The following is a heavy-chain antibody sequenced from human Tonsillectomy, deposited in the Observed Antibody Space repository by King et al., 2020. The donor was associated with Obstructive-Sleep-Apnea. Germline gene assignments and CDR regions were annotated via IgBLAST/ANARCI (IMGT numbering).Heavy chain of an antibody. Sequence: VQLVESGGGLVQPGGSLRLSCAVSGFTFSDYSMNWVRQTPGKGLECISYINTRGDTVHYADSVKGRFTISRDNARNSLYLQMNTLRAEDTAVYYCARDPMTRRITHYGFDFWGLGTLVTVSS. CDR3: ARDPMTRRITHYGFDF. J-gene: IGHJ4*02. CDR2: INTRGDTV. V-gene: IGHV3-48*04. D-gene: IGHD4-17*01. CDR1: GFTFSDYS.